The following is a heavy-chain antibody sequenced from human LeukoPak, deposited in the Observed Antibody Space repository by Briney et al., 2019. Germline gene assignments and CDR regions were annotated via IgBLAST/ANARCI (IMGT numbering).Heavy chain of an antibody. CDR3: ANSGGFGHYYYYGMDV. Sequence: GETLRLSCAPSGFTFSDYYMSWIRQALGQGLESFSYISSTGSTIYYAASVKGRFTISRDNAKNSLYLQMNSLSAEDTAVYYCANSGGFGHYYYYGMDVWGQGTTVTVSS. CDR1: GFTFSDYY. V-gene: IGHV3-11*01. J-gene: IGHJ6*02. CDR2: ISSTGSTI. D-gene: IGHD3-10*01.